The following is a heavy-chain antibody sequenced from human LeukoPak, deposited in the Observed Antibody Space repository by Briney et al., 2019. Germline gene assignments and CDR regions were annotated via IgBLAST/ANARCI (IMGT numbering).Heavy chain of an antibody. D-gene: IGHD3-10*01. CDR2: IYYSGST. J-gene: IGHJ5*02. CDR3: ARHSGMVRGVLNWFDP. Sequence: ASETLSLTCTVSGGSISSSSYYWGWIRQPPGKGLEWIGSIYYSGSTYYNPSLKSRVTISVDTSKNQFSLKLSSVTAADTAVYYCARHSGMVRGVLNWFDPWGQGTLVTVSS. CDR1: GGSISSSSYY. V-gene: IGHV4-39*01.